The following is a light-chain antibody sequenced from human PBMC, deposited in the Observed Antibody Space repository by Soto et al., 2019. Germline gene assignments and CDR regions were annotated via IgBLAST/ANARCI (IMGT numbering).Light chain of an antibody. CDR2: DAS. CDR3: QQCNHWPVT. Sequence: EIVLTQSPATLSLSPGERATLSCRASQSVSSYLTWYQQKPGQAPRLLIYDASNRATGIPARFSGSGSGTDFTLTISSLEPEDFAIYYCQQCNHWPVTFGQGTKLEIK. V-gene: IGKV3-11*01. CDR1: QSVSSY. J-gene: IGKJ2*01.